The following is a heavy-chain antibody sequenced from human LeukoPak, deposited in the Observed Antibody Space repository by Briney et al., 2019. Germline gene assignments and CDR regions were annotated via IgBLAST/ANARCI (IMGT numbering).Heavy chain of an antibody. D-gene: IGHD6-19*01. Sequence: GASVKVSCKASGYTFTSYGISWVRQAPGQGLEWMGWMNPNSGNTGYAQKFQGRVTMTRNTSISTAYMELSSLRSEDTAVYYCARAVAGRGDYWGQGTLVTVSS. CDR2: MNPNSGNT. V-gene: IGHV1-8*02. CDR3: ARAVAGRGDY. CDR1: GYTFTSYG. J-gene: IGHJ4*02.